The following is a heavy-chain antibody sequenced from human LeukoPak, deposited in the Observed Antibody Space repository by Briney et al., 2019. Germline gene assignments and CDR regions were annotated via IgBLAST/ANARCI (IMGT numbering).Heavy chain of an antibody. Sequence: PSETLSLTCTVSGDSFSNHYWTWIRQPPGKGLEWIGYISYRGSTNYNPSLKSRVTISIDTSKNQFSLKLSSVTAADTAVYYCARDLITVTKGFDIWGQGTMVSVSS. V-gene: IGHV4-59*11. J-gene: IGHJ3*02. CDR2: ISYRGST. CDR3: ARDLITVTKGFDI. CDR1: GDSFSNHY. D-gene: IGHD4-17*01.